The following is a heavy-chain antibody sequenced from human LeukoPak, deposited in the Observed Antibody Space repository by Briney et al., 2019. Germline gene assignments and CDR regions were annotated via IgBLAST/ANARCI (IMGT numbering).Heavy chain of an antibody. Sequence: RASVKLSCNASGGTFSSYANSWVRQAPGQGLEWMGMIIPIFGTANYAHKFQGRVTITSDKSTSTAYMELSSMRSEDTVVYYCGGRVVVTGILGYWGQGTLVTVSS. CDR2: IIPIFGTA. V-gene: IGHV1-69*06. J-gene: IGHJ4*02. CDR1: GGTFSSYA. D-gene: IGHD2-21*02. CDR3: GGRVVVTGILGY.